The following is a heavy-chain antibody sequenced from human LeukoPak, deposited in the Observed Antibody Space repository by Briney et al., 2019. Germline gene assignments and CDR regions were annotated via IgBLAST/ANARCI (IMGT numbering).Heavy chain of an antibody. CDR1: GVSISSGSYY. D-gene: IGHD5-24*01. J-gene: IGHJ4*02. Sequence: SQTLSLTCTVSGVSISSGSYYWSWIRQPAGKGLEWIGRIYTSGSTNYNPSLKSRVTISLDTSKHQFSLRLNSVTAADTAVYYCARDRDGYNFRFDYWGQGTLVTVSS. CDR2: IYTSGST. CDR3: ARDRDGYNFRFDY. V-gene: IGHV4-61*02.